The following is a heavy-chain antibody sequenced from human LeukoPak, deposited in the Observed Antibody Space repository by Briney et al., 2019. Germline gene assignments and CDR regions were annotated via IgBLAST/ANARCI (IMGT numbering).Heavy chain of an antibody. D-gene: IGHD3-9*01. CDR1: GFTFSSYA. J-gene: IGHJ4*02. CDR3: AKDFVGYYDILTGYFDF. Sequence: GGSPRLSCAASGFTFSSYAMSWVRQAPGKGLEWVSAISGSGGSTYYADSVKGRFTISRDNSKNTLYLQMNSLRAEDTAVYYCAKDFVGYYDILTGYFDFWGQGTLVTVSS. V-gene: IGHV3-23*01. CDR2: ISGSGGST.